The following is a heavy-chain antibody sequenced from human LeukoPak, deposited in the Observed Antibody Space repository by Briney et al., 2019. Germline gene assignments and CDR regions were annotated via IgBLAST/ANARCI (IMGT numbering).Heavy chain of an antibody. CDR3: ARVASGVTMVRGVIITSHAFDI. CDR1: GGTFSSYA. J-gene: IGHJ3*02. CDR2: IVAIFGTA. V-gene: IGHV1-69*01. D-gene: IGHD3-10*01. Sequence: ASVKVSCKASGGTFSSYAISWVRQAPGQGLEWMGGIVAIFGTANYAQKFQGRVTITADESTSTAYMDLSSLRSEDTAVYYCARVASGVTMVRGVIITSHAFDIWGQGTMVTVSS.